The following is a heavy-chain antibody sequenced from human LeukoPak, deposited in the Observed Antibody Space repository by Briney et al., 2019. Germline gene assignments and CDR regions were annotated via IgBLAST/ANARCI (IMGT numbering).Heavy chain of an antibody. CDR3: ARCIAAAGTYYYYYGMDV. Sequence: GGSLRLSCAASGFTFSSYSMNWVRQAPGKGLGWVGVISYDGSNKYYAESVKGRFTISRDNSKNTLYLQMNSLRAEDTAVYYCARCIAAAGTYYYYYGMDVWGQGTTVTVSS. CDR2: ISYDGSNK. V-gene: IGHV3-30*03. CDR1: GFTFSSYS. J-gene: IGHJ6*02. D-gene: IGHD6-13*01.